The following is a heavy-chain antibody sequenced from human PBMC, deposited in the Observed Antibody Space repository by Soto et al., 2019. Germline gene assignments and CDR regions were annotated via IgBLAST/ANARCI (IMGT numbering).Heavy chain of an antibody. CDR1: GFSLSTNGVG. J-gene: IGHJ4*02. CDR3: THRVGGAGDFDY. Sequence: QITLKESGPPLVKPTQTLTLTCTFSGFSLSTNGVGVGWIRQPPGKALEWLALIYWDDDKRFSPSLKNRLTITKDTSKNQVVLTVTNMDPVDTATYYCTHRVGGAGDFDYWGQGTLVTVSS. V-gene: IGHV2-5*02. D-gene: IGHD1-26*01. CDR2: IYWDDDK.